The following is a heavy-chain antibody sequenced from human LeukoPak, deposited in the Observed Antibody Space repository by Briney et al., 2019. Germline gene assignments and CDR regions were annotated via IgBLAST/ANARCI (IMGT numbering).Heavy chain of an antibody. D-gene: IGHD3-16*01. J-gene: IGHJ6*02. Sequence: ASVKISCKASAYPFTIDDINCVRQATGQGLEWMGWMNPNSGGTVYAQKFQGRVSMTRDTSISTAYMELSSLRSEDTAVYYCARGSIITFGGVRHYGMDVWGQGTTVTVSS. V-gene: IGHV1-8*01. CDR2: MNPNSGGT. CDR1: AYPFTIDD. CDR3: ARGSIITFGGVRHYGMDV.